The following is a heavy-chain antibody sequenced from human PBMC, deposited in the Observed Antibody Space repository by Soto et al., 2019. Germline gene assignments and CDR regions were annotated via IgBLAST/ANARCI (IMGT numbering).Heavy chain of an antibody. CDR1: GFTFSTYT. D-gene: IGHD1-26*01. V-gene: IGHV3-21*01. J-gene: IGHJ4*02. Sequence: AGGSLRLSCASSGFTFSTYTMNWVRQAPGKGLEWVSSINGRGNYIYYAESVKGRFTISRDNAKNSLYLQMDGPRAEDTALYYCVREDGKVGTNSAFDYWGLGALVTVSS. CDR3: VREDGKVGTNSAFDY. CDR2: INGRGNYI.